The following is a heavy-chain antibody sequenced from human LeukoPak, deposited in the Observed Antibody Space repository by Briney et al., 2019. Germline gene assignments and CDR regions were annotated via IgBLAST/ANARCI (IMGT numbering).Heavy chain of an antibody. CDR2: ISGSGGST. D-gene: IGHD3-22*01. Sequence: SGGSLRLSCAASGFTFSSYAMSWVRQAPGKGLEWVSAISGSGGSTYYADSVKGRFTISRDNAKNSLYLQMNSLRAEDTAVYYCARELTMIVGGLSGAFDIWGQGTMVTVSS. CDR1: GFTFSSYA. J-gene: IGHJ3*02. CDR3: ARELTMIVGGLSGAFDI. V-gene: IGHV3-23*01.